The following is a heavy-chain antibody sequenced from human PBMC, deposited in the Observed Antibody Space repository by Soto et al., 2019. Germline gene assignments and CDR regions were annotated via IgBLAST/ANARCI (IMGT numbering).Heavy chain of an antibody. CDR1: GASITTYY. CDR2: ISYSGST. Sequence: PSETLSLTCSVSGASITTYYWSWIRQPPGKGLEWIGSISYSGSTKYNPSLESRVMISLDTSKNQFSLRLTSVTAADTALYYCATDWDSSGLFDPWGQGDLVTVSS. CDR3: ATDWDSSGLFDP. J-gene: IGHJ5*02. V-gene: IGHV4-59*01. D-gene: IGHD3-10*01.